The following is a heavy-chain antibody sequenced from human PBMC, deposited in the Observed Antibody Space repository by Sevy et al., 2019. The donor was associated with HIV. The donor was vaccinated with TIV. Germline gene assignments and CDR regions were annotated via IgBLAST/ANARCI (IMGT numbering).Heavy chain of an antibody. CDR2: IIPIFGTA. D-gene: IGHD3-22*01. J-gene: IGHJ4*02. Sequence: ASVKVSCKASGGTFSSYAISWVRQAPGQGLEWMGGIIPIFGTANYAQTFQGRVTITADESTSTAYMELSSLRSEDTAVYYCARVLADSSGYSDYWGQGTLVTVSS. V-gene: IGHV1-69*13. CDR1: GGTFSSYA. CDR3: ARVLADSSGYSDY.